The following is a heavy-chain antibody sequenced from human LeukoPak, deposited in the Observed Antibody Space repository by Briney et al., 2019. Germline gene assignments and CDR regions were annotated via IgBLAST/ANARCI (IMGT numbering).Heavy chain of an antibody. V-gene: IGHV2-70*04. CDR2: IDWDDDK. D-gene: IGHD3-10*01. J-gene: IGHJ4*02. CDR3: ARILDYFGSGSYFDY. Sequence: SGPALVKPTQTLTLTCTFSGFSLSTALMRINWIRQPPGKALEWLARIDWDDDKFYSTSLKTRLTVSKDTSKNQVILTMTNMDPVDTATYYCARILDYFGSGSYFDYWGQGTLVTASS. CDR1: GFSLSTALMR.